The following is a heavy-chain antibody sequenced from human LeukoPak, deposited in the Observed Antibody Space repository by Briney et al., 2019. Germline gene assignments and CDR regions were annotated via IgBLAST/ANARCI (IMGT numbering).Heavy chain of an antibody. V-gene: IGHV4-38-2*01. Sequence: SETLSLTCAVSGYSISSGYYRGWIRQPPGKGLEWIGSIYHSGSTYYNPSLKSRVTISVDTSKNQCSLKLSSVTAADTAVYYCARHDNYYYYMDVWGKGTTVTVSS. CDR3: ARHDNYYYYMDV. CDR1: GYSISSGYY. J-gene: IGHJ6*03. D-gene: IGHD5-24*01. CDR2: IYHSGST.